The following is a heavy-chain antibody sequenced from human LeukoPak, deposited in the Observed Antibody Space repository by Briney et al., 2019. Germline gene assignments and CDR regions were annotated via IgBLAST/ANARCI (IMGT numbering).Heavy chain of an antibody. CDR3: ARAWMATIIDY. J-gene: IGHJ4*02. CDR1: GFTFSGYA. V-gene: IGHV3-30-3*01. D-gene: IGHD5-24*01. Sequence: GGSLRLSCAASGFTFSGYAMHWVRQAPGKGLEWVSVISYDGSNKYCADSVKGRSTISRDNSKNTLYLQMSSLRAEDTAVYYCARAWMATIIDYWGQGTLVTASS. CDR2: ISYDGSNK.